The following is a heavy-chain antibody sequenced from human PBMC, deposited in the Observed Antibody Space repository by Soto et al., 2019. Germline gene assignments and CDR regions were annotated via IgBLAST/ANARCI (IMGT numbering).Heavy chain of an antibody. CDR3: ARDFGGRRSYYDSSAYEYYFDY. V-gene: IGHV1-18*01. CDR2: ISTYNGNT. D-gene: IGHD3-22*01. CDR1: GYTFTSYG. J-gene: IGHJ4*02. Sequence: QVQLEQSGAEVKKPGASVKVSCKASGYTFTSYGISWVRQAPGQGLEWMGWISTYNGNTKYAQKLQGRVTMTTDTPTSKVYRELRSLRSDDTAVYYCARDFGGRRSYYDSSAYEYYFDYWGQGTLVTVSS.